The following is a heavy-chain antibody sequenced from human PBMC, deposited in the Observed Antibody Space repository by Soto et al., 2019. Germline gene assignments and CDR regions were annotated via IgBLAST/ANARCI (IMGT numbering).Heavy chain of an antibody. D-gene: IGHD5-12*01. Sequence: EVQLLESGGGMVQPGGSLRLSCAASGFTFSSYAMSWVRQAPGKGLEWVSTVSGSGGGTYYADSVKGRFIISRDNSKNTMYLQMNSLRADDTAVYYCAKDSGDGYNHRTFDYWGQGTLVTVSS. V-gene: IGHV3-23*01. CDR1: GFTFSSYA. CDR3: AKDSGDGYNHRTFDY. CDR2: VSGSGGGT. J-gene: IGHJ4*02.